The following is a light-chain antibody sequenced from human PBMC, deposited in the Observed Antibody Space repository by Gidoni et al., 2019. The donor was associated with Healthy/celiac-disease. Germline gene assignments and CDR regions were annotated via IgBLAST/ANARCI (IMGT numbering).Light chain of an antibody. CDR1: SSNIGSNT. J-gene: IGLJ3*02. Sequence: QSLLTPPPSASGTPGQRVTISCSGSSSNIGSNTVNWYQQLPGTAPKLLIYSNNQRPSGVPDRFSGSKSGTSASLAISGLQSEDEADYYCAAWDDSLNGYWVFGGGTKLTVL. CDR3: AAWDDSLNGYWV. V-gene: IGLV1-44*01. CDR2: SNN.